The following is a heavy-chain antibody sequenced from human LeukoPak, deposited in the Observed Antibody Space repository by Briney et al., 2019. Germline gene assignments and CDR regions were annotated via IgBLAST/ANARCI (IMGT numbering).Heavy chain of an antibody. Sequence: ASVKVSCKASGYTFTSYAMHWVRQAPGQRLEWMGWINAGNGNTKYSQKFQGRVTITRDTSASTAYMELSSLRSEDTAVYYCAGDGWFGYYYYGMDVWGKGTTVTVSS. CDR2: INAGNGNT. CDR1: GYTFTSYA. J-gene: IGHJ6*04. V-gene: IGHV1-3*01. CDR3: AGDGWFGYYYYGMDV. D-gene: IGHD3-10*01.